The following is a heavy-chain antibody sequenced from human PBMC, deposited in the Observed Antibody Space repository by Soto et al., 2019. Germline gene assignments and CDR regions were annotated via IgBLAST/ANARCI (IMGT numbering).Heavy chain of an antibody. Sequence: SETLSLTCTVSGGSISSYYWSWIRQPPGKGLEWIGYIYYSGSTNYNPSLKSRVTISVDTSKNQLSLKLSSVTAADTAVYYCARSGGGIAYYYYYGMDVWGQGTTVTVSS. V-gene: IGHV4-59*12. CDR1: GGSISSYY. D-gene: IGHD2-15*01. CDR3: ARSGGGIAYYYYYGMDV. J-gene: IGHJ6*02. CDR2: IYYSGST.